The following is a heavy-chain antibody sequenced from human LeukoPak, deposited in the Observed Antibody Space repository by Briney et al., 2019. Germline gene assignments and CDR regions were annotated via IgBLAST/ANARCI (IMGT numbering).Heavy chain of an antibody. CDR1: GFTFSMCW. V-gene: IGHV3-7*01. CDR2: LKQDGSQT. Sequence: GGSLRLSCVASGFTFSMCWMTWFRQAPGKGLEWVANLKQDGSQTNYVDSVKGRFTISRDNAKKSLYLQMNSLRGEDTAVYYCARGGTYDIWGQGTRVTVSS. J-gene: IGHJ3*02. CDR3: ARGGTYDI.